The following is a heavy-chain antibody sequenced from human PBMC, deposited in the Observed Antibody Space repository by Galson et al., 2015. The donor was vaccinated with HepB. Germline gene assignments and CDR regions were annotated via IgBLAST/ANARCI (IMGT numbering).Heavy chain of an antibody. V-gene: IGHV4-39*01. CDR2: IYYSGST. CDR3: ARHGMGRPEYFQH. CDR1: GGSISSSSYY. J-gene: IGHJ1*01. D-gene: IGHD1-26*01. Sequence: SETLSLTCTVSGGSISSSSYYWGWIRQPPGKGLEWIGSIYYSGSTYYNPSLKSRVTISVDTSKNQFSLKLSSVTAADTAVYYCARHGMGRPEYFQHWGQGTLVTVSS.